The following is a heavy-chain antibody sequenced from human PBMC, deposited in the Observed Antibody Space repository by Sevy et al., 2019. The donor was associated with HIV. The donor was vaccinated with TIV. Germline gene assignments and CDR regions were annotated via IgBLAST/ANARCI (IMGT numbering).Heavy chain of an antibody. CDR1: GFAFSSHA. D-gene: IGHD6-13*01. V-gene: IGHV3-30-3*01. Sequence: GGSLRLSCAASGFAFSSHAMHWVRQAPGKGLEWVAVISYEGTETFYAASVEGRFTISRDNSMNMLSLQINSLRPEDTAVYFCARDGGYSIKWYPLYWGHGTLVTVSS. J-gene: IGHJ4*01. CDR3: ARDGGYSIKWYPLY. CDR2: ISYEGTET.